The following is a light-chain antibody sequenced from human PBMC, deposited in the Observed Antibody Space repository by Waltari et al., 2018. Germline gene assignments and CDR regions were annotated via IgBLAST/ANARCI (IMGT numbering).Light chain of an antibody. V-gene: IGLV2-11*01. CDR1: SSDVGLSDY. CDR3: WSFAGRYTWV. Sequence: QSALTQPRSVSGSPGQSVTISCTGSSSDVGLSDYVPWYQHQPGKAPKLIIYDVNKRPSGVPSRFSGSQSGNTASLTISGLQAEDEADYYCWSFAGRYTWVFGGGTKLSVL. J-gene: IGLJ3*02. CDR2: DVN.